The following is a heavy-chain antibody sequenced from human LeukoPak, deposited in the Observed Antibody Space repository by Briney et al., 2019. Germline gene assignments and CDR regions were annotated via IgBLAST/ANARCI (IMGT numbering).Heavy chain of an antibody. CDR1: GFTFSNAW. J-gene: IGHJ6*02. V-gene: IGHV3-15*01. Sequence: GGSLRLSCAASGFTFSNAWMSWVRQAPGKGLEWVGRIKSKTDGGTTDYAAPVKGRFTISRDDSKNTLYLQMNSLKTEDTAVYYCTTPTGFGELSTGYGMDVWGQGTTVTVSS. D-gene: IGHD3-10*01. CDR3: TTPTGFGELSTGYGMDV. CDR2: IKSKTDGGTT.